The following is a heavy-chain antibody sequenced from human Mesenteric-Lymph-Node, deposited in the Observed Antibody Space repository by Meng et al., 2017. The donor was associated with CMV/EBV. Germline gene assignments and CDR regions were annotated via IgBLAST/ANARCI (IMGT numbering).Heavy chain of an antibody. D-gene: IGHD4-23*01. CDR1: GFTVSSHY. CDR2: IYSDGST. CDR3: ARPLNDYGGKGGLLWDY. Sequence: GGSLRLSCTASGFTVSSHYMNWVRQAPGKGLDWVSVIYSDGSTYYSDSVKGRFTISRDNSKNTLYLQMNSLRAEDTAVYYCARPLNDYGGKGGLLWDYWGQGTLVTVSS. J-gene: IGHJ4*02. V-gene: IGHV3-53*05.